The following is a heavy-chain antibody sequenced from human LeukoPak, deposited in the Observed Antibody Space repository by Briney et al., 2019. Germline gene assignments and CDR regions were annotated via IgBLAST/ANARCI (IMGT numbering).Heavy chain of an antibody. CDR2: INPNSGGT. J-gene: IGHJ4*02. Sequence: ASVKVSCKASGYTFTGYYMHWVRQAPGQGLEWMGRINPNSGGTNYAQKFQGRVTMTRDTSINTAYMELSRLRSDDTAVYYCARDLGQATLSDYWGQGTLVTVSS. D-gene: IGHD1-26*01. V-gene: IGHV1-2*06. CDR3: ARDLGQATLSDY. CDR1: GYTFTGYY.